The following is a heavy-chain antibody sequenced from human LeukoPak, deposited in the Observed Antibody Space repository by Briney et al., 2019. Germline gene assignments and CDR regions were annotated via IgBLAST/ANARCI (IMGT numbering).Heavy chain of an antibody. D-gene: IGHD2-2*01. V-gene: IGHV3-48*01. J-gene: IGHJ4*02. CDR3: ARGIVVVPAAKRPRGSDY. Sequence: VGSLRLSCAASGFTFSSYSMNWVRQAPGKGLEWVSYISSSSSTIYYADSVKGRFTISRDNAKNSLYLQMNSLRAEDTAVYYCARGIVVVPAAKRPRGSDYWGQGTLVTVSS. CDR2: ISSSSSTI. CDR1: GFTFSSYS.